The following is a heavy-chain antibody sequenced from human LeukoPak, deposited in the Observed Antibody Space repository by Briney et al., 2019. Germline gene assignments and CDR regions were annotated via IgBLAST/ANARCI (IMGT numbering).Heavy chain of an antibody. CDR1: GVSISSTSYY. J-gene: IGHJ4*02. CDR2: IYYSGST. CDR3: ARSAGSGFYSYYFDY. Sequence: KPSETLSLTCTVSGVSISSTSYYWGWIRQPPGKGLEWIASIYYSGSTYYNPSLKSRVTISVDTSKNQFSLKLSSVTAADTAVYYCARSAGSGFYSYYFDYWGQGTLVTVSS. D-gene: IGHD3-22*01. V-gene: IGHV4-39*07.